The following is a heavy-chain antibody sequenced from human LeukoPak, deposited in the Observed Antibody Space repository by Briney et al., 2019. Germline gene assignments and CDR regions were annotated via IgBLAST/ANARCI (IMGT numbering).Heavy chain of an antibody. CDR1: GGSISSGGYS. J-gene: IGHJ5*02. CDR3: ARHRNQFSATDWFDP. V-gene: IGHV4-30-4*07. Sequence: SETLSLTCAVSGGSISSGGYSWSWIRQPPGKGLEWIGYIYYSGSTYYNPSLKSRVTISLDTSKNQFSLKLSSVTAADTAVYYCARHRNQFSATDWFDPWGQGTLVTVSS. CDR2: IYYSGST. D-gene: IGHD1-26*01.